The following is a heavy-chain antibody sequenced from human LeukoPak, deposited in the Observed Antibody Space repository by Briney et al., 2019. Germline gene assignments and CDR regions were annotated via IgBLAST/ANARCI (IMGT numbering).Heavy chain of an antibody. CDR2: ISGSGGST. V-gene: IGHV3-23*01. D-gene: IGHD4-17*01. Sequence: GGSLRLSCAASGFTFSSYAMSWVRQAPGKGLEWVSAISGSGGSTYYADSVKGRFTISRDNSKNTLYLQMNSLRAKDTAVYYCATTTVTTGYFDYWGQGTLVTVSS. CDR1: GFTFSSYA. CDR3: ATTTVTTGYFDY. J-gene: IGHJ4*02.